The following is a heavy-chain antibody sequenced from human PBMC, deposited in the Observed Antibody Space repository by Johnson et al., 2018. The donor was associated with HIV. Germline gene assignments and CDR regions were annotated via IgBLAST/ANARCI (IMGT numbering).Heavy chain of an antibody. CDR3: AREGGRDAFDI. V-gene: IGHV3-30*19. D-gene: IGHD2-15*01. CDR2: ISYDGSNK. J-gene: IGHJ3*02. Sequence: QEQLVESGGGVVQSGRSLRLSCAASGVSFSDYAMHWVRQAPGKGLEWVAVISYDGSNKYYADSVKGRFTISRDNSKNTLYLQMNILRAEDTAVYYCAREGGRDAFDIWGQGTMVTVSS. CDR1: GVSFSDYA.